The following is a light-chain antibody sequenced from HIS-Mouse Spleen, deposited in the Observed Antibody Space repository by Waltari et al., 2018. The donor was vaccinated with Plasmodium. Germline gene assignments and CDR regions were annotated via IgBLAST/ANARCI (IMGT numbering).Light chain of an antibody. V-gene: IGLV4-69*01. CDR1: SGHSSYA. J-gene: IGLJ2*01. Sequence: QLVLTQSPSASASLGASVKLTCTLSSGHSSYAIAWPPQQPEKGPRSLMKLNSDGSHSKGDGIPDRFSGSSSGAERYLTISSLQSEDEADYYCQTWGTGMGVFGGGTKLTVL. CDR3: QTWGTGMGV. CDR2: LNSDGSH.